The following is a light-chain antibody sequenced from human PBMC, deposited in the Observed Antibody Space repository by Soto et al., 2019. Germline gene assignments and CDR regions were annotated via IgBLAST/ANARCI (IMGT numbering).Light chain of an antibody. J-gene: IGKJ1*01. CDR1: QDINKY. V-gene: IGKV1-27*01. CDR2: AAS. CDR3: QKYGSAPRT. Sequence: IQMTQSPSSLSASVGDRVTITCRASQDINKYLAWYQQKPGKVPALLIYAASTLQSGVPSRFSGSGSGTDFTLTISSLQPEDVATYYCQKYGSAPRTFGLGTRVEI.